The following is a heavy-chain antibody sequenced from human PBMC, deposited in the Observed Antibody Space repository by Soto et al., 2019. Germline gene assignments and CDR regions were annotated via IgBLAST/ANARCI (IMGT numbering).Heavy chain of an antibody. CDR2: ISGSGGST. Sequence: PGGSLRLSCAASGFTFSSYAMSWVRQAPGKGLEWVSAISGSGGSTYYADSVKGRFTISRDNSKNTLYLQMNSLRAEDTAVYYCAEPGAVAGTWSGYFDYWGQGTLVTVSS. V-gene: IGHV3-23*01. D-gene: IGHD6-19*01. CDR3: AEPGAVAGTWSGYFDY. J-gene: IGHJ4*02. CDR1: GFTFSSYA.